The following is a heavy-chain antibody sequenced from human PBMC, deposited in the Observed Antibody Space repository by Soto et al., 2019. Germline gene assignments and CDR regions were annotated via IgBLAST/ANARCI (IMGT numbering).Heavy chain of an antibody. CDR1: GGSVSSGSYY. CDR3: ARAEWELLFDY. Sequence: QVQLQESGPGLVKPSETLSLTCTVSGGSVSSGSYYWSWIRQPPGKGLEWIGYIYYSGSTNYTPSLKGRVTVSVDTTKNQFSLKLSSVTAADTAVYYCARAEWELLFDYWGQGTLVTVSS. CDR2: IYYSGST. J-gene: IGHJ4*02. D-gene: IGHD1-26*01. V-gene: IGHV4-61*01.